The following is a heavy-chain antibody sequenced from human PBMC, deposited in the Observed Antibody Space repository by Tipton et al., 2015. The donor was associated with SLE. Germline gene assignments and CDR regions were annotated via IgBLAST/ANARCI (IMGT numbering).Heavy chain of an antibody. D-gene: IGHD2-15*01. Sequence: TLSLTCTVSNGSISNYYWSWIRQPPGKGLEWIGYIYYSGSTNYNPSLRNRVTISVDTSKNQFALKLTSVTAADTAVYYCARGAAGDHWGQGTLVTVSS. V-gene: IGHV4-59*01. CDR2: IYYSGST. CDR3: ARGAAGDH. J-gene: IGHJ4*02. CDR1: NGSISNYY.